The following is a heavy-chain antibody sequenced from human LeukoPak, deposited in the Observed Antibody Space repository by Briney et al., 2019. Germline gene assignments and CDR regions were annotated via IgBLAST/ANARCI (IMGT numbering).Heavy chain of an antibody. CDR2: IIPIFGIA. CDR1: GGTFSSYA. D-gene: IGHD2-2*01. J-gene: IGHJ3*02. CDR3: SSPSNCSSTSCYRDAFDI. V-gene: IGHV1-69*10. Sequence: SVKVSCKASGGTFSSYAISWVRHAPGQGLEWMGRIIPIFGIANYAQKFQGRVTITADKSTSTAYMELSSLRSEDTAVYYCSSPSNCSSTSCYRDAFDIWGQGTMVTVSS.